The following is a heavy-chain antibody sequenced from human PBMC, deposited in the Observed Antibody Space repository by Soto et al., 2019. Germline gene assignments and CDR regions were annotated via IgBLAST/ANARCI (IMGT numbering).Heavy chain of an antibody. CDR1: GGSMRSYY. CDR3: AGIGEEIYYGMDV. J-gene: IGHJ6*02. Sequence: QVQLQESGPGLVKPSETLSLTCTVSGGSMRSYYWNWIRQPAGERLEWIGRIYARGSTKYNPSFESRVTMFVDVSQNQFSLRLTSVTAADTAVYYCAGIGEEIYYGMDVWGQGTTVTVSS. D-gene: IGHD3-3*01. CDR2: IYARGST. V-gene: IGHV4-4*07.